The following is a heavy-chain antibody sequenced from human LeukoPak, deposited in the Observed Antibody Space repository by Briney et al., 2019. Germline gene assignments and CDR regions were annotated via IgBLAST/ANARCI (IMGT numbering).Heavy chain of an antibody. D-gene: IGHD6-13*01. CDR2: THQDESEK. V-gene: IGHV3-7*01. Sequence: GGSLRLSCAASGFSFSSFWMSWVRQAPGKGLEWVANTHQDESEKQYLDSVKGRSTISRDNAKKSLFLQMNSLRAEDTATYYCARVGSSWDLLDYWGQGTLVTVS. J-gene: IGHJ4*02. CDR3: ARVGSSWDLLDY. CDR1: GFSFSSFW.